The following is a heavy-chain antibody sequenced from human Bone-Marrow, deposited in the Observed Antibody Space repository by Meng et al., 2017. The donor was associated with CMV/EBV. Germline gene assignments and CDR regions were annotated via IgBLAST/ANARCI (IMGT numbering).Heavy chain of an antibody. J-gene: IGHJ6*02. D-gene: IGHD6-6*01. CDR3: ARDLAYSSSFAYYYYYGMDV. V-gene: IGHV3-74*01. CDR2: INSDGSST. CDR1: GTTFSSYL. Sequence: SLKISWAASGTTFSSYLMHWVRQAPGKGLVWVSLINSDGSSTSYADFVKGRFTISRDNAKNTLYLQMNSLRAEVTAVYYCARDLAYSSSFAYYYYYGMDVWGQGTTVTVSS.